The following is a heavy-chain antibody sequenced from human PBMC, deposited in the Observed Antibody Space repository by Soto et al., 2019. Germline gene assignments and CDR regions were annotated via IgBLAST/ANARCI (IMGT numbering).Heavy chain of an antibody. CDR3: TRDLSGLFDF. J-gene: IGHJ4*02. CDR2: INSDGSST. Sequence: RHSYIGSELKFVYHPMNWVSQGQGEGLVWVSHINSDGSSTNYADSVRGRFIISRDNAENTLYLQMNSLRAEDTAVYYCTRDLSGLFDFLGQGTLVT. V-gene: IGHV3-74*01. CDR1: ELKFVYHP.